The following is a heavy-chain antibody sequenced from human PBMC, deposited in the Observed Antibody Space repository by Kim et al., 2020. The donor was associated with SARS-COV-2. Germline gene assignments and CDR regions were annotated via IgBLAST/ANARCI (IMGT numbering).Heavy chain of an antibody. CDR2: ISYSGSA. Sequence: SETLSLTCTVSGGSISSYFWSWIRQPPGKGLEWIGYISYSGSATYNPSLKSRVTISIDTSRNQFSLKLSSVTAADTAVYYCAREYYYDTSGYQGFVAFD. CDR1: GGSISSYF. V-gene: IGHV4-59*01. CDR3: AREYYYDTSGYQGFVAFD. D-gene: IGHD3-22*01. J-gene: IGHJ3*02.